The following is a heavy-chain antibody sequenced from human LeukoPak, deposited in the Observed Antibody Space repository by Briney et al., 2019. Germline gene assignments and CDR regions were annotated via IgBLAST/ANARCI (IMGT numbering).Heavy chain of an antibody. J-gene: IGHJ4*02. CDR3: ARVYHSYGVDY. Sequence: GGSLRLSCAASGFTFSSYSMNWVRQAPGKGLEWVSSISSSSSYIYYADSVKGRFTISRDNAKNSLYLQMNSLRAEDAAVYYCARVYHSYGVDYWGQGTLVTVSS. D-gene: IGHD5-18*01. CDR1: GFTFSSYS. CDR2: ISSSSSYI. V-gene: IGHV3-21*01.